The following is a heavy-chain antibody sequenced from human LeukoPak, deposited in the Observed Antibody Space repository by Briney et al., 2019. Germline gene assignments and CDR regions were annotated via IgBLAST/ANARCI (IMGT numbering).Heavy chain of an antibody. Sequence: ASVKVSCKVSGYSFISYGINWVRQAPGQGLEWMGWIRPYNGDTNYAQKLQGRVIMTTDTPTRTAYMELRSLRSDDTAVYKCARGSSYFDHWGQGTLVTVSS. CDR2: IRPYNGDT. CDR3: ARGSSYFDH. D-gene: IGHD2-2*01. J-gene: IGHJ4*02. V-gene: IGHV1-18*01. CDR1: GYSFISYG.